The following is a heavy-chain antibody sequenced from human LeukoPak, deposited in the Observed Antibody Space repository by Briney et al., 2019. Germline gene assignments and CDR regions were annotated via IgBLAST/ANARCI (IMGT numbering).Heavy chain of an antibody. V-gene: IGHV3-30*18. CDR2: ISYDGSNK. Sequence: GGSLRLSCAASGFTFSSYGMHWVRQAPGKGLEWVAVISYDGSNKYYADSVKGRFTISRDNSKNTLYLQMNSLRAEDTAVYYCAKDQYYYDSSGYYWGGIFDYWGQGTLVTVSS. CDR3: AKDQYYYDSSGYYWGGIFDY. J-gene: IGHJ4*02. CDR1: GFTFSSYG. D-gene: IGHD3-22*01.